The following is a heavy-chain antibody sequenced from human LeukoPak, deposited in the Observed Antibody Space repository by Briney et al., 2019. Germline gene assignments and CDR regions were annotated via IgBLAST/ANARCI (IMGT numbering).Heavy chain of an antibody. CDR2: IYYSGST. Sequence: PSETLSLTCTVSGGSVSSGSYYWSWIRPPPGKGLEWIGYIYYSGSTNYNPSLKSRVTISVDTSKNQFSLKLSSVTAADTAVYYCATARYHYDILTGPFDIWGQGTMVTVSS. J-gene: IGHJ3*02. V-gene: IGHV4-61*01. D-gene: IGHD3-9*01. CDR3: ATARYHYDILTGPFDI. CDR1: GGSVSSGSYY.